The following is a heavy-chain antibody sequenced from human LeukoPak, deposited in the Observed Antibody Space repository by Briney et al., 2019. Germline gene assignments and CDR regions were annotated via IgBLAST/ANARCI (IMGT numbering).Heavy chain of an antibody. Sequence: ASVKVSCKASGYTFTTYSMNWVRQAPGQGLEWMGWINTNTGNPTYAQGFTGRFVFSLDTSVSTAYLQISSLKAEDTAVYYCARVGGYGSGKDYYMDVWGKGTTVTVSS. CDR3: ARVGGYGSGKDYYMDV. V-gene: IGHV7-4-1*02. CDR1: GYTFTTYS. J-gene: IGHJ6*03. D-gene: IGHD3-10*01. CDR2: INTNTGNP.